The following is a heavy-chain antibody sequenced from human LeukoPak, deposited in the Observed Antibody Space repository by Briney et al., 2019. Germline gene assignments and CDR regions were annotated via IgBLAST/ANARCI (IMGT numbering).Heavy chain of an antibody. CDR2: INPNSGGT. Sequence: GASVKVSCKASGYTFTGYYMHWVRQAPGQGLEWMGWINPNSGGTNYAQKFQGRVTMTRDTSISTAYMELSRLRSDDTVVYYCARSVVVVAAISFDYWGQGTLVTVSS. V-gene: IGHV1-2*02. D-gene: IGHD2-15*01. CDR1: GYTFTGYY. J-gene: IGHJ4*02. CDR3: ARSVVVVAAISFDY.